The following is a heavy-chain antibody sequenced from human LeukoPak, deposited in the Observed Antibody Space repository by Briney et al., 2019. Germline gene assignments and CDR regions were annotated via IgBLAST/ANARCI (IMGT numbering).Heavy chain of an antibody. V-gene: IGHV3-11*01. Sequence: PGGSLRLSCAASRFTFSDYYMSWIRQAPGKGLEWVSYISSSGSSIYYADSVKGRFTISRDNAKNSLYLQMNSLRAEDTAVYYCARGRGLYYYYFMDVWGKGTTVTISS. J-gene: IGHJ6*03. CDR2: ISSSGSSI. CDR3: ARGRGLYYYYFMDV. CDR1: RFTFSDYY. D-gene: IGHD3/OR15-3a*01.